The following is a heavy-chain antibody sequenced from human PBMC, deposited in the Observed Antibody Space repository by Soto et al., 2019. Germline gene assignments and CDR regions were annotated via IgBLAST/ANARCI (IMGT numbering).Heavy chain of an antibody. Sequence: GGSLRLSCAASGFTFSDYYMSWIRQAPGKGLEWVSYISSSGNAIYSVDSVKGRFTISRDNAKNSLYLQMNSLRAEDTAIYYCARGYSSRWSYNWFDPWGQGTLVTVS. D-gene: IGHD6-13*01. V-gene: IGHV3-11*01. CDR3: ARGYSSRWSYNWFDP. CDR1: GFTFSDYY. J-gene: IGHJ5*02. CDR2: ISSSGNAI.